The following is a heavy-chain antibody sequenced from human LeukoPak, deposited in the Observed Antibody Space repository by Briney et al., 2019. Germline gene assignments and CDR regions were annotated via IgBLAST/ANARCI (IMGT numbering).Heavy chain of an antibody. D-gene: IGHD2-2*01. CDR2: ISAYNGNT. J-gene: IGHJ3*02. Sequence: ASVKVSCKASGYTFTSYGISWVRQAPGQGLERMGWISAYNGNTNYAQKFQGRVTMTTDTSTTTAYMELRSLRYDDTAVYYCARDHCTSTSCYHDAFDIWGQGTMVTVSS. CDR1: GYTFTSYG. CDR3: ARDHCTSTSCYHDAFDI. V-gene: IGHV1-18*01.